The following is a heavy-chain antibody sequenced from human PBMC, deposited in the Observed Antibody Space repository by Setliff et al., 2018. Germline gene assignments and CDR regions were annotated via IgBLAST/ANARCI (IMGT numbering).Heavy chain of an antibody. D-gene: IGHD3-22*01. CDR1: GDSISAYY. J-gene: IGHJ5*02. CDR3: ARDTSSDWAAWFDP. V-gene: IGHV4-4*07. Sequence: SETLSLTCAVSGDSISAYYWSWIRRPAGKGLEWIGRVFVDGSTNYNPSLKSRVTMSVDTSKNQFSLKLTSVTAADTAIYYCARDTSSDWAAWFDPWSQGILVTVSS. CDR2: VFVDGST.